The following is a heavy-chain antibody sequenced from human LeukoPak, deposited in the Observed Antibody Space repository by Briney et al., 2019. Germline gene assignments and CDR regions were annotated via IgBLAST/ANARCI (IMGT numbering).Heavy chain of an antibody. CDR3: ARLGGTPNSGSYSGLFRPNRNYYYYMDV. CDR2: INPNSGGT. Sequence: ASVKVSCKASGYTFTGYYMHWVRQAPGQGLEWMGWINPNSGGTNYAQKFQGRVTMTRDTSISTAYMELSRLRSDDTAVYYCARLGGTPNSGSYSGLFRPNRNYYYYMDVWGKGTTVTVSS. V-gene: IGHV1-2*02. D-gene: IGHD1-26*01. CDR1: GYTFTGYY. J-gene: IGHJ6*03.